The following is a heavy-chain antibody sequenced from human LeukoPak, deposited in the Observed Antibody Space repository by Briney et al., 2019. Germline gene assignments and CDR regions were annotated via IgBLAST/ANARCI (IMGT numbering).Heavy chain of an antibody. Sequence: GGSLRLSCAASGFNFRNYGMHWVRQTPGKGLEWVAVIWHDESNKNYADSVKGRFTISRDNSKNTLYLQMNSLRAEDTAVYYCARDYSTTWSYGVDVWGQGTTVTVSS. J-gene: IGHJ6*02. CDR1: GFNFRNYG. CDR2: IWHDESNK. V-gene: IGHV3-33*01. D-gene: IGHD2-2*01. CDR3: ARDYSTTWSYGVDV.